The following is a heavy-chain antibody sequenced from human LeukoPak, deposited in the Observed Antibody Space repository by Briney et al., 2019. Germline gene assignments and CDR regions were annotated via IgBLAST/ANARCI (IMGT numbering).Heavy chain of an antibody. D-gene: IGHD3-22*01. CDR3: ARGSLTHYYDSSGYFDY. V-gene: IGHV4-34*01. CDR1: GGSFSGYY. Sequence: SETLSLTCTVYGGSFSGYYWSWIRQPPGKGLEWIGEINHSGSTNYNPSLKSRVTISVDTSKNQFSLKLSSVTAADTAVYYCARGSLTHYYDSSGYFDYWGQGTLVIVSS. J-gene: IGHJ4*02. CDR2: INHSGST.